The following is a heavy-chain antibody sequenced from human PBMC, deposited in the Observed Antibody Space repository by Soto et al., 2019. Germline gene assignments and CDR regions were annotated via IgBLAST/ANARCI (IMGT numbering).Heavy chain of an antibody. V-gene: IGHV3-30*03. CDR1: GFTFSSYG. CDR3: AILTLGYDFWSGRAEEFDY. D-gene: IGHD3-3*01. Sequence: QVQLVESGGGVVQPGRSLRLSCAASGFTFSSYGMHWVRQAPGKGLEWVAVISYDGSNKYYADSVKGRFTISRDNSKNTLYLQMNRLRAEDTAVYYCAILTLGYDFWSGRAEEFDYWGQGNLVTFAS. J-gene: IGHJ4*02. CDR2: ISYDGSNK.